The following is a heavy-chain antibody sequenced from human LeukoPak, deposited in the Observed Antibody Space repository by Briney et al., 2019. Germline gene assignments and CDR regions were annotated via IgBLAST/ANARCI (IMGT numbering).Heavy chain of an antibody. V-gene: IGHV4-39*01. Sequence: PSETLSLTCTVSGGSISSGSYYWGWIRQPPGKGLEWIGSIYYSGSTYYNPPLKSRVTISVDTSKNQFSLKLSSVTAADTAVYYCARLWFGDEWPSAVPCFDPWGQGTLVTVSS. CDR3: ARLWFGDEWPSAVPCFDP. J-gene: IGHJ5*02. CDR2: IYYSGST. CDR1: GGSISSGSYY. D-gene: IGHD3-10*01.